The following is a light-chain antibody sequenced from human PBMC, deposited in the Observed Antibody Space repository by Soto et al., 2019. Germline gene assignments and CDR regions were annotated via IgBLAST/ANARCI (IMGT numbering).Light chain of an antibody. CDR1: QSITNY. CDR2: AAS. V-gene: IGKV1-39*01. Sequence: DIQMTQSPSSLSVSVGDRVTITCRASQSITNYLNWYQQKPWKAPKLLVYAASSLQSGVPSRFSGNGSGTDFTLTISSLQPEDFATYYCQQSDSYSYTFGQGTKLEIK. CDR3: QQSDSYSYT. J-gene: IGKJ2*01.